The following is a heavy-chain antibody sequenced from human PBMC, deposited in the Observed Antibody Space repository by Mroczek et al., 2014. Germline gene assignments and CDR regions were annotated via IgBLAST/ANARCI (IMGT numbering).Heavy chain of an antibody. CDR2: IYYSGST. J-gene: IGHJ4*02. CDR1: GGSISSSSYY. D-gene: IGHD6-19*01. Sequence: QVQLVESGPGLVKPSETLSLTCTVSGGSISSSSYYWGWIRQPPGKGLEWIGSIYYSGSTYYNPSLKSRVTISVDTSKNQFSLKLSSVTAADTAVYYCARLVDRWLVPLVYWGQGTLVTVSS. CDR3: ARLVDRWLVPLVY. V-gene: IGHV4-39*01.